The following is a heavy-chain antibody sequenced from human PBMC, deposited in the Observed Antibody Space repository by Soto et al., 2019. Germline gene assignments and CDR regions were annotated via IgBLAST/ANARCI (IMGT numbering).Heavy chain of an antibody. CDR2: IYSGGST. CDR1: GFTVSSNY. D-gene: IGHD3-10*01. CDR3: ARGKDYGSGSYSGY. Sequence: EVQLVESGGGLIPPGGSLRLSCAASGFTVSSNYMSWVRQAPGKGLEWVSVIYSGGSTDYADSVKGRFTISRDNFKNTLYLQMNSLRAEDTAVYYCARGKDYGSGSYSGYWGQGTLVTVSS. J-gene: IGHJ4*02. V-gene: IGHV3-53*01.